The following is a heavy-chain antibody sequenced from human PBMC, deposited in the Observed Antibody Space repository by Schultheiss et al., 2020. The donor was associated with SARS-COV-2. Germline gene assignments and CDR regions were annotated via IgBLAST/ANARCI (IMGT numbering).Heavy chain of an antibody. Sequence: GGSLRLSCAASGFTFSSYGMHWVRQAPGKGLEWVAVIWYDGSNKYYADSVQGRFTISRDNSKNALYLQMNSLRGEDTAVYYCARRYCTSSSCHEYFQYWGQGTLVTVSS. CDR3: ARRYCTSSSCHEYFQY. CDR2: IWYDGSNK. V-gene: IGHV3-30*19. J-gene: IGHJ1*01. CDR1: GFTFSSYG. D-gene: IGHD2-2*01.